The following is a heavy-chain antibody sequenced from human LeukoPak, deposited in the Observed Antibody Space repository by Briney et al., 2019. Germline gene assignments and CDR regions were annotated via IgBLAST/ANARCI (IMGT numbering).Heavy chain of an antibody. CDR3: AASVEMATITFDY. CDR2: IIPIFGTA. Sequence: GASVKVSCKASGGTFSSHAISWVRQAPGQGLEWMGGIIPIFGTANYAQKFQGRVTITTDESTSTAYMELSSLRSEDTAVYYCAASVEMATITFDYWGQGTLVTVSS. CDR1: GGTFSSHA. J-gene: IGHJ4*02. V-gene: IGHV1-69*05. D-gene: IGHD5-24*01.